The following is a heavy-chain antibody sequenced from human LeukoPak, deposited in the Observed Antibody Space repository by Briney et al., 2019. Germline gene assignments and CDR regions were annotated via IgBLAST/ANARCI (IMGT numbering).Heavy chain of an antibody. CDR2: SSSSGSTI. CDR1: GFTFSDYY. D-gene: IGHD3-22*01. Sequence: GESLRLSCAASGFTFSDYYMSWIRQAPGKGLEWVSYSSSSGSTIHYADSVKGRFTISRDNAKNSLYLQMDSLRAEDTAVYYCARDTYYYDSSPYTFDYWGQGTLVTVSS. CDR3: ARDTYYYDSSPYTFDY. V-gene: IGHV3-11*01. J-gene: IGHJ4*02.